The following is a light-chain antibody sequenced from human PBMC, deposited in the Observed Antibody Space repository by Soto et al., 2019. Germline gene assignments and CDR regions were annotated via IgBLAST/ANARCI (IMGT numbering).Light chain of an antibody. CDR3: QQYKSDSRT. CDR1: QDITKW. V-gene: IGKV1-5*01. CDR2: DAS. J-gene: IGKJ1*01. Sequence: DIQLTQSPSTLSSSVVDIVPITFRASQDITKWLAWYQQKPGNGPKVLIYDASILENGVPSRFSGSGSGTEFSLTISGLQPDDFATYYCQQYKSDSRTFGQGTKVDIK.